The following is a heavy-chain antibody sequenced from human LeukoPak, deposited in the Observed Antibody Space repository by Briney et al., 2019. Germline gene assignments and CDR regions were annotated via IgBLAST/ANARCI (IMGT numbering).Heavy chain of an antibody. J-gene: IGHJ4*02. D-gene: IGHD1-26*01. CDR1: GFTFSDYS. CDR3: ANYRAKLEY. Sequence: GGSLRLSCAASGFTFSDYSMSWVRQAPGKGLQWVSSISSRSSYIYSADSGKGRFTISRNNAKNPLSLQINSLRAEDTAVYYCANYRAKLEYWGQGTLVTASS. CDR2: ISSRSSYI. V-gene: IGHV3-21*01.